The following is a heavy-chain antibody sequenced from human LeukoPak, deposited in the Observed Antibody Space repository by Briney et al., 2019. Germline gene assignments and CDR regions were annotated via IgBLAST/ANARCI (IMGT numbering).Heavy chain of an antibody. D-gene: IGHD1-26*01. CDR2: IRYDGSDK. J-gene: IGHJ4*02. V-gene: IGHV3-30*02. Sequence: QPGGSLRLSCAASGFTFSNYGIHWVRQAPGKGLEWVAFIRYDGSDKYYTDSVKGRFTISRDNSKNTLYLHMNNLRGEDTAVYYCAKAGVVGATIMYYFDYWGQGTLVTVSS. CDR1: GFTFSNYG. CDR3: AKAGVVGATIMYYFDY.